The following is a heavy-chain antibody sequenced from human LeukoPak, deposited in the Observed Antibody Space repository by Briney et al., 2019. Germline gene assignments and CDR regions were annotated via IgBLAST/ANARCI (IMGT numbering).Heavy chain of an antibody. V-gene: IGHV6-1*01. Sequence: SQTLSLTCAISGDSVSSNSAAWNWIRQSPSRGLEWLGRTYYRSKWYNDYAVSVESRITINPDTSKNQFSLQLNSVTPEDTAVYYCAREVGIQLWFYYYYMDVWGKGTTVTVSS. CDR1: GDSVSSNSAA. CDR3: AREVGIQLWFYYYYMDV. J-gene: IGHJ6*03. CDR2: TYYRSKWYN. D-gene: IGHD5-18*01.